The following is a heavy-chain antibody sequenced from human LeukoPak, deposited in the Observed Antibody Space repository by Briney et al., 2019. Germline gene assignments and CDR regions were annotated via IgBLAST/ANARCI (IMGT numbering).Heavy chain of an antibody. CDR3: ARRSSGYYHDAFDI. J-gene: IGHJ3*02. CDR2: IGTAGDT. D-gene: IGHD3-22*01. V-gene: IGHV3-13*01. CDR1: GFTFSSYD. Sequence: GGSLRLSCAASGFTFSSYDMHWVRHATGKGLEWVSAIGTAGDTYYPGSVKGRFTISRENAKNSLYLQMNSLRAGDTAVYYCARRSSGYYHDAFDIWGQGTKVTVSS.